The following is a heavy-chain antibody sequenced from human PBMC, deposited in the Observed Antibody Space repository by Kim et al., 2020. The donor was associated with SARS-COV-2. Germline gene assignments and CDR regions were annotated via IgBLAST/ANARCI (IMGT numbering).Heavy chain of an antibody. CDR2: ITSGGNRT. CDR1: GFTFRNSA. Sequence: GGSLRLSCEASGFTFRNSAMSCVRQAPGKGLEWVSSITSGGNRTYYADSVKGRFTISRDNSKNTLYLQMNSLRAEDTAFYYCARSLGRSGWYFFDYWGQG. D-gene: IGHD6-19*01. V-gene: IGHV3-23*01. J-gene: IGHJ4*02. CDR3: ARSLGRSGWYFFDY.